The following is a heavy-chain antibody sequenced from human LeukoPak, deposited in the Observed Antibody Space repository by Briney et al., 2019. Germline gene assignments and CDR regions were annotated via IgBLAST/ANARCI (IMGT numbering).Heavy chain of an antibody. CDR2: VSGSGDRM. CDR1: GFTSSSYA. D-gene: IGHD6-13*01. V-gene: IGHV3-23*01. CDR3: AKAAAAPGFDF. J-gene: IGHJ4*02. Sequence: GGSLRLSCAASGFTSSSYALNWVRQAPGKGPEWVATVSGSGDRMYHADSVKGRFTISRDNSKNTIYLQMNSLRAEDTALYYCAKAAAAPGFDFWGQGTLVTVSS.